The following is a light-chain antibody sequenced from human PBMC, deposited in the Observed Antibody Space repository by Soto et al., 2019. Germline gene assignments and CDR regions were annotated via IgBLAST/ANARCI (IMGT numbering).Light chain of an antibody. J-gene: IGKJ1*01. CDR2: AAS. CDR1: QSVSSNL. V-gene: IGKV3-20*01. Sequence: EIVLTQSPGTLSLSPGERATLSCRATQSVSSNLLAWYQQKPGQAPRLLIYAASSRATGIPDRFSGSGSGTDFTLTISRLEPEDFAVFYCHQYGSSPGTFGQGTKVDIX. CDR3: HQYGSSPGT.